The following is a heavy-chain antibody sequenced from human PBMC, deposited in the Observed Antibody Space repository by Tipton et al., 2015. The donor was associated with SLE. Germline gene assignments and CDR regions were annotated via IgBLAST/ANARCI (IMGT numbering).Heavy chain of an antibody. CDR3: ARDEIVVIPAASYQYHYGMDV. CDR1: GGSISSDGYY. Sequence: TLSLTCTVSGGSISSDGYYWNWIRQHPGKGLEWIGYIYYSGSTYYNPSLKSRVTISVDTSKNQFSLKLTSVTAADTAVYYCARDEIVVIPAASYQYHYGMDVWGQGTTVTVSS. CDR2: IYYSGST. D-gene: IGHD2-2*01. J-gene: IGHJ6*02. V-gene: IGHV4-31*03.